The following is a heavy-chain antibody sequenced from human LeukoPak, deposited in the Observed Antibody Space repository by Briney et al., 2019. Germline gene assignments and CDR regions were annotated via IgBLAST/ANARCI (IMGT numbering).Heavy chain of an antibody. CDR2: ISGSGGST. CDR3: AKLKFYIGAPVVDY. CDR1: GFTFSSYA. V-gene: IGHV3-23*01. Sequence: GGSLRLSCVTSGFTFSSYAMSWVRQAPGKGLEWVSAISGSGGSTYYADSVKGRFTISRDNSKNTLYLQMNSLRAEDTAVYYCAKLKFYIGAPVVDYWGQGTLVTVSS. J-gene: IGHJ4*02. D-gene: IGHD6-13*01.